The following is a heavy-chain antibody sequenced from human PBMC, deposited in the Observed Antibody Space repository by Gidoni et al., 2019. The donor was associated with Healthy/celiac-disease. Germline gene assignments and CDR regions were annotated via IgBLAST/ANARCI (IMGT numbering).Heavy chain of an antibody. CDR1: GGTFSSYA. V-gene: IGHV1-69*01. Sequence: QVQLVQSGAEVKKPGSSVKVSCKASGGTFSSYAISWVRQAPGQGLEWMGGIIPIFGTANYAQKFQGRVTITADESTSTAYMELSSLRSEDTAVYYCASTALYYDFWSGYRYDAFDIWGQGTMVTVSS. D-gene: IGHD3-3*01. CDR2: IIPIFGTA. J-gene: IGHJ3*02. CDR3: ASTALYYDFWSGYRYDAFDI.